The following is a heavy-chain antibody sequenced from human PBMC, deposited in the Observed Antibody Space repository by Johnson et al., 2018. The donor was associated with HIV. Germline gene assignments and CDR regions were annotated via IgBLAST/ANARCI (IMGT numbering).Heavy chain of an antibody. V-gene: IGHV3-30*04. CDR3: AKGPNGQLDDAFHI. J-gene: IGHJ3*02. Sequence: QVQLVESGGGVVQPGRSLRLSCAASGFTFSSYAMHWVRQAPGKGLEWVAVISYEGNNKSYADSVKGRFTISRANSKNTLYLQTNSRRAEDTAVYYCAKGPNGQLDDAFHIWGQGTMVTVSS. CDR1: GFTFSSYA. CDR2: ISYEGNNK. D-gene: IGHD6-6*01.